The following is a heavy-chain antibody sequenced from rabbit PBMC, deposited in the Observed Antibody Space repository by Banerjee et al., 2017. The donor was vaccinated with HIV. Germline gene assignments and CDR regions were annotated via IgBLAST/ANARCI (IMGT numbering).Heavy chain of an antibody. Sequence: QSLEESGGGLVQPEGSLTLTCKASGFSFSSGYDMCWVRRAPGKGLEWIGCIYTGSGHTYYASWAKGRFTISKTSSTTVTLQMTSLTAADTATYFCARGVSYVNYFNLWGPGTLVTVS. CDR3: ARGVSYVNYFNL. CDR2: IYTGSGHT. D-gene: IGHD6-1*01. J-gene: IGHJ4*01. CDR1: GFSFSSGYD. V-gene: IGHV1S40*01.